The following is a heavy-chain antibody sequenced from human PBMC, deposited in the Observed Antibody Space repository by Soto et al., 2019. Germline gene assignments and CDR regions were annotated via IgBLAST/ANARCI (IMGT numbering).Heavy chain of an antibody. CDR1: GFTFSSYA. V-gene: IGHV3-23*01. CDR2: ISGSGGST. Sequence: EVQLLESGGGLVQPGGSLRLSCAASGFTFSSYAMSWVRQAPGKGLEWVSAISGSGGSTYYADSVQGRFTISRDNTKNARYLQMNSLRAEDTAVYYCAKIRVRYSGYAPTAGVGDYFDYWGQGTLVTVSS. J-gene: IGHJ4*02. D-gene: IGHD5-12*01. CDR3: AKIRVRYSGYAPTAGVGDYFDY.